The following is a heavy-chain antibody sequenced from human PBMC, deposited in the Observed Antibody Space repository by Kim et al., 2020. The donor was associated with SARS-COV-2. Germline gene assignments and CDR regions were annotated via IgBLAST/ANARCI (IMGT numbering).Heavy chain of an antibody. CDR1: GFTFSSYA. Sequence: GGSLRLSCAASGFTFSSYAMSWVRQAPGKGLEWVSAISGSGGSTYYADSVKGRFTISRDNSKNTLYLQMNSLRAEDTAVYYCAKDLFNQPTTGDDYWGQGTLVTVSS. CDR3: AKDLFNQPTTGDDY. CDR2: ISGSGGST. J-gene: IGHJ4*02. V-gene: IGHV3-23*01. D-gene: IGHD4-17*01.